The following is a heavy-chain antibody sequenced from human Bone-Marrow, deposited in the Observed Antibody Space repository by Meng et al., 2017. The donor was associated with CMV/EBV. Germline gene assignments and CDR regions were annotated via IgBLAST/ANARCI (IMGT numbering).Heavy chain of an antibody. CDR2: IYYSGST. CDR3: ASLAAAGTLYNWFDP. Sequence: SETLSLTCTVSGGSISSYYWSWIRQPPGKGLEWIGYIYYSGSTNYNPSLKSRVTISVDTSKNQFSLKLSSVTAADTAVYYCASLAAAGTLYNWFDPWGQGTLVTV. V-gene: IGHV4-59*01. CDR1: GGSISSYY. J-gene: IGHJ5*02. D-gene: IGHD6-13*01.